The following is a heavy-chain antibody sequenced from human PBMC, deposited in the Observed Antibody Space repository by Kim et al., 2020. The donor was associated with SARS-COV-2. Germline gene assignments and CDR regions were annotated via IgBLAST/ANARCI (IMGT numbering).Heavy chain of an antibody. CDR3: ARVWGVPDHDWHFDL. Sequence: GGSLRLSCTASGFTFSAYWMHWVRQAPGKGLVWVSRITDTGNVQSYADSVKGRFTSSRDNAKNTLYLQMNSLRAEDTAVYYCARVWGVPDHDWHFDLWGHGTLVTVSS. V-gene: IGHV3-74*01. CDR1: GFTFSAYW. CDR2: ITDTGNVQ. D-gene: IGHD3-16*01. J-gene: IGHJ2*01.